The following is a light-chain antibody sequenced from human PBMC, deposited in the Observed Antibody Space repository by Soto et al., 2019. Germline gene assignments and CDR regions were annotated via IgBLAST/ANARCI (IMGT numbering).Light chain of an antibody. CDR2: DVS. CDR3: TSHAGTINLV. CDR1: SSDVGGYNY. J-gene: IGLJ2*01. Sequence: QSVLTQPPSASGSPGQSVTISCTGTSSDVGGYNYVSWYQQHPGKAPKLMISDVSKRPSGVPDRFSGSKSGNTASLTVSGLQAEDEADYYCTSHAGTINLVFGGGTKLTVL. V-gene: IGLV2-8*01.